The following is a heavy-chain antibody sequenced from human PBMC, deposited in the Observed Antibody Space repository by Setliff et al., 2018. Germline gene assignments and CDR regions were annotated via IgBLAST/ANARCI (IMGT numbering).Heavy chain of an antibody. J-gene: IGHJ4*02. CDR2: INSDGSNI. Sequence: GGSLRLSCAASGFTFSGFSMHWVRQAPGKGLVWVARINSDGSNITYADSVKGRFTISRDNVKKTLYLQMSSLRGEDTALYYCARGYSYNYRIDYWGQGTLVTVSS. CDR3: ARGYSYNYRIDY. D-gene: IGHD5-18*01. V-gene: IGHV3-74*03. CDR1: GFTFSGFS.